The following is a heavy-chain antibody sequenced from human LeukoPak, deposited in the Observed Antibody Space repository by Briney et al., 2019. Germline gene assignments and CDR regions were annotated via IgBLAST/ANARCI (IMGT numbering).Heavy chain of an antibody. D-gene: IGHD2-21*02. Sequence: GGSLRLSCAASGFTFSGYAMSWVRQAPGKGLEWVSAISGSGGSTYYADSVKGRFTISRDNSKNTLYLQMNSLRAEGTAVYYCAKGDGQYNWFDPWGQGTLVTVSS. J-gene: IGHJ5*02. CDR3: AKGDGQYNWFDP. CDR2: ISGSGGST. V-gene: IGHV3-23*01. CDR1: GFTFSGYA.